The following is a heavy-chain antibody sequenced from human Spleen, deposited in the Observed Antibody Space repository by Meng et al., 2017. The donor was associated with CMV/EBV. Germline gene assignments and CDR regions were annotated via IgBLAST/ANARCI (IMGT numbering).Heavy chain of an antibody. Sequence: CSVSGGSMSRSSYYWGWIRQPPGKGLEWIGSIYYSGNTYYNPSLKRRVTLSVDTSKNQFSLILSSVTAADTAVYYCAISRYNSGPFPSWGQGALVTVSS. V-gene: IGHV4-39*07. CDR2: IYYSGNT. J-gene: IGHJ5*02. CDR1: GGSMSRSSYY. D-gene: IGHD6-19*01. CDR3: AISRYNSGPFPS.